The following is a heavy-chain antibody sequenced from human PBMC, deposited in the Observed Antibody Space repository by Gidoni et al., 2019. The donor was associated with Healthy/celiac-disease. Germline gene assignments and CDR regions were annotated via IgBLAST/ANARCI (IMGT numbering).Heavy chain of an antibody. CDR1: GGSFSGYY. CDR2: INHSGST. J-gene: IGHJ4*02. Sequence: QVQLQQWGAGLLKPSETLSLTCAVYGGSFSGYYWSWIRQPPGKGLEWIGEINHSGSTNYNPSLKSRVTISVDTSKNQFSLKLSSVTAADTAVYYCARGRGSGFWFYYFDYWGQGTLVTVSS. D-gene: IGHD3-10*01. CDR3: ARGRGSGFWFYYFDY. V-gene: IGHV4-34*01.